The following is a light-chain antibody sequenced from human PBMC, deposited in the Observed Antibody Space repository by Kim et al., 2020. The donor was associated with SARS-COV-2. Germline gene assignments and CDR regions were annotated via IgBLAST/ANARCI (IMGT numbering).Light chain of an antibody. CDR2: GKN. CDR3: CSRDISGNHYL. J-gene: IGLJ1*01. CDR1: SLTNYF. Sequence: SSELTQDPAVSVALGQTIRITCQGDSLTNYFASWYQQKPGQAPVLVIYGKNNRPSGIPDRFSGSISGTPASLTITGTQAEDEADHYCCSRDISGNHYLFG. V-gene: IGLV3-19*01.